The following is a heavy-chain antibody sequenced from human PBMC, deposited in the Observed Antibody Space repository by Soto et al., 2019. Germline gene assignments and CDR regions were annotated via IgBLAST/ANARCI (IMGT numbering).Heavy chain of an antibody. J-gene: IGHJ4*02. CDR1: GGSFNRHT. D-gene: IGHD3-22*01. V-gene: IGHV1-69*01. Sequence: QVQLVPSGAEVKKPGSSVKVSCKASGGSFNRHTISWVRQAPGQGLDWMGGIIPIFGTANHAQKFQGRVTIIADESTSTVYMELSSLRSDDTAIYYCARGWGYDSTDYYYAYWGQGTLVIVSS. CDR3: ARGWGYDSTDYYYAY. CDR2: IIPIFGTA.